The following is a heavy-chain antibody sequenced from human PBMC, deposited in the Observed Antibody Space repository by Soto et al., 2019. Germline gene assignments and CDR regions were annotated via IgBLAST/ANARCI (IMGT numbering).Heavy chain of an antibody. CDR2: INPNSGDT. Sequence: ASVKVSCKASGYIFTGYYMHWVRQAPGQGLEWMGWINPNSGDTNYTQKFQGWVTMTRDTSISTAYMELSRLRSDDTAVYYCATSRISIAVAGETEYYFDYWGQGPLVPVSS. CDR3: ATSRISIAVAGETEYYFDY. V-gene: IGHV1-2*04. J-gene: IGHJ4*02. D-gene: IGHD6-19*01. CDR1: GYIFTGYY.